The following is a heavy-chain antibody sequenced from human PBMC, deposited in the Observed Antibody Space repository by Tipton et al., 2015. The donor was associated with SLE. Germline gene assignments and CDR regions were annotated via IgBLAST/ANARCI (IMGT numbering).Heavy chain of an antibody. V-gene: IGHV1-8*02. CDR2: MNPNSGNT. CDR3: ARCNYVEMATIRAFDI. Sequence: QVQLVQSGAEVKKPGASVKVSCKASGYTFTSYDINWVRQATGQGLEWMGWMNPNSGNTGYAQKFQGRVTMTRNTSISTAYMELSSLRSEDTAVYYCARCNYVEMATIRAFDIWGQGTMVTVSS. D-gene: IGHD5-24*01. CDR1: GYTFTSYD. J-gene: IGHJ3*02.